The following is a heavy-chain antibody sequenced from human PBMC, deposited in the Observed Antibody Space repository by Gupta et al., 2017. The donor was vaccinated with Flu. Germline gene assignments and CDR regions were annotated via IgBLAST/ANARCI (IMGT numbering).Heavy chain of an antibody. CDR1: GYTFTSYY. V-gene: IGHV1-46*01. J-gene: IGHJ4*02. Sequence: QVQLVQSGAEVKKPGASVVVSCKASGYTFTSYYMHWVRQAPGQGLEWRGVIYPSGGSTAYAQKFQGRFTMTRDTSTSTVYMELSSLRSEDSAVYYCARDQGGGYFDTFHEGVDYFDYWGQGTLVSVSS. CDR3: ARDQGGGYFDTFHEGVDYFDY. D-gene: IGHD1-26*01. CDR2: IYPSGGST.